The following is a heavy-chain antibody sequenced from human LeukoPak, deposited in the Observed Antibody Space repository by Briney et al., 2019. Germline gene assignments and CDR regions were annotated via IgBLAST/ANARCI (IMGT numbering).Heavy chain of an antibody. J-gene: IGHJ4*02. CDR3: ARERGRIVVVPAALDY. V-gene: IGHV3-21*01. CDR2: ISSSSSYI. Sequence: PGGSLRLSCAASGFTFSSYSMNWVRQAPGKRLEWVSSISSSSSYIYYADSVKGRFTISRDNAKNSLYLQMNSLRAEDTAVYYCARERGRIVVVPAALDYWGQGTLVTVSS. CDR1: GFTFSSYS. D-gene: IGHD2-2*01.